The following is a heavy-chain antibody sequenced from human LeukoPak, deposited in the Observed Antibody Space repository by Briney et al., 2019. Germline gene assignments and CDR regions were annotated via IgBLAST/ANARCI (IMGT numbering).Heavy chain of an antibody. Sequence: PSETLSLTCTVSNDSITDYYWSWIRQPPGKGLEWIAYVYYSGTTIHNPSLESRVTISVDTSKNQFSLNLKSVTAADTAVYYCARVAGFYYYYMDVWGKGTTVTVSS. CDR2: VYYSGTT. CDR3: ARVAGFYYYYMDV. CDR1: NDSITDYY. J-gene: IGHJ6*03. V-gene: IGHV4-59*01. D-gene: IGHD6-19*01.